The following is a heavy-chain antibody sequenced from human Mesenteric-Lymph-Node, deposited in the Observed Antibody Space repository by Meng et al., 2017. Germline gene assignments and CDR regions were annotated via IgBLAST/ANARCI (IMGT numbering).Heavy chain of an antibody. CDR3: ARSTTVTTPRYWYFDL. J-gene: IGHJ2*01. D-gene: IGHD4-17*01. CDR2: INHSGST. Sequence: QPVRGALLNPFETLSLPCAVYGGSFSGYYWSWIRQPPGKGLEWIGEINHSGSTNYNPSLKSRVTISVDTSKNQFSLKLSSVNAADTAVYYCARSTTVTTPRYWYFDLWGRGTLVTVSS. CDR1: GGSFSGYY. V-gene: IGHV4-34*01.